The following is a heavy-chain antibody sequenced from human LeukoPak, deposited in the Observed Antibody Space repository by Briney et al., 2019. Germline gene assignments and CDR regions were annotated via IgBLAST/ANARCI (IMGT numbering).Heavy chain of an antibody. D-gene: IGHD6-19*01. V-gene: IGHV4-34*01. CDR1: GGSFTGYY. CDR3: ARKLSNRWLSP. CDR2: INPSGSA. J-gene: IGHJ5*02. Sequence: SETLSLTCTVDGGSFTGYYWSWIRQPPGKGLEWIGEINPSGSANYRPSLKSRLTISLDTPKNLFSLKLVSLTDADTAVYYCARKLSNRWLSPWGQGTLVIVSS.